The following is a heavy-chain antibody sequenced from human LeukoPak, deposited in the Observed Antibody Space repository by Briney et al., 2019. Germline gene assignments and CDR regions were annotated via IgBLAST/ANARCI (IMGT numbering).Heavy chain of an antibody. V-gene: IGHV1-18*01. CDR2: ISAYNGNT. Sequence: GASVKVSCKASGYTFTSYGISWVRQAPGQGLEWMGWISAYNGNTNYAQKLQGRVTMTTDTSTSTAYMELRSLRSDDTAVCYCARDLRDCDFWSGYYSPSLDYWGQGTLVTVSS. J-gene: IGHJ4*02. CDR1: GYTFTSYG. CDR3: ARDLRDCDFWSGYYSPSLDY. D-gene: IGHD3-3*01.